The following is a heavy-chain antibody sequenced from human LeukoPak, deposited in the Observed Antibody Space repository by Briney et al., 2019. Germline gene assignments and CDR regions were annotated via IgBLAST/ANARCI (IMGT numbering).Heavy chain of an antibody. CDR3: AKAGELLPDY. J-gene: IGHJ4*02. Sequence: PGGSLRLSCAASGFILRPYWMHWVRQAPGKGLEWVAVISYDGSSKYYADSVKGRFTISRDNSKNTLYLQMNSLRAEDTAVYYCAKAGELLPDYWGQGTLVTVSS. D-gene: IGHD1-26*01. V-gene: IGHV3-30*18. CDR1: GFILRPYW. CDR2: ISYDGSSK.